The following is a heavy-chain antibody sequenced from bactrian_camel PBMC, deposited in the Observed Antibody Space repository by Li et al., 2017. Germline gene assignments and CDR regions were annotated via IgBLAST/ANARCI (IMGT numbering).Heavy chain of an antibody. J-gene: IGHJ4*01. CDR2: IYTRGVST. CDR1: GFTFRNYD. D-gene: IGHD7*01. CDR3: AAGPPIWSPVTCARDTARYGN. Sequence: VQLVESGRGLVQPGGSLRLSCAASGFTFRNYDMIWVRQAPGKGLEWVSAIYTRGVSTYYADSVKGRFTISQDKAKNTVYLQMSSLKPEDTAMYYCAAGPPIWSPVTCARDTARYGNWGQGTQVTVS. V-gene: IGHV3S40*01.